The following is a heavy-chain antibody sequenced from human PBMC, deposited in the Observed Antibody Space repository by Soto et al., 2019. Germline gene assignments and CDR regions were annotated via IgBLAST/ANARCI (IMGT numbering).Heavy chain of an antibody. V-gene: IGHV3-23*01. CDR3: AKDIAAACKARTKAVYYYYGMYV. CDR2: IDGSSATT. Sequence: GGSLRLSCAASGFTFSDYAMSWVRQAPGKGLEWVSAIDGSSATTNYADSVKGRFTISRDNSKNTLYLQMNSLRAEDTAVYYCAKDIAAACKARTKAVYYYYGMYVWGQGTTVTVSS. J-gene: IGHJ6*02. D-gene: IGHD6-13*01. CDR1: GFTFSDYA.